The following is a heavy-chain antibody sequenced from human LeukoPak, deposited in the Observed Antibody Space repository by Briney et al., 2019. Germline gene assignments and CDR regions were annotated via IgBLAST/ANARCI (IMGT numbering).Heavy chain of an antibody. CDR1: GASINDHY. D-gene: IGHD2-8*01. V-gene: IGHV4-59*11. J-gene: IGHJ4*02. Sequence: SETLSLTCSVSGASINDHYWTWIRQPPGKGLERIGYVYHIGTSGYHPSLKSRVAMSLDTSKNQVSLKVRSVTAADTAVYFCTRVVNGGHFDYWGQGTLVTVSS. CDR3: TRVVNGGHFDY. CDR2: VYHIGTS.